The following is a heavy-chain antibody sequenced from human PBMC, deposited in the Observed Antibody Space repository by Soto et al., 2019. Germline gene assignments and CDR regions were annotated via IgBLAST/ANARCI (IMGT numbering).Heavy chain of an antibody. V-gene: IGHV6-1*01. J-gene: IGHJ6*03. Sequence: SQTLSLTCAISGDRGSSNRAAWNWIRLSPSRGLEWLARTYYRSRWYNDYAVSVRSRITVNPDTSKNQFSLQLTSVTPEDTAVYYCAGTTSHQWYYMDVWGKGTTVTVSS. CDR2: TYYRSRWYN. D-gene: IGHD1-7*01. CDR1: GDRGSSNRAA. CDR3: AGTTSHQWYYMDV.